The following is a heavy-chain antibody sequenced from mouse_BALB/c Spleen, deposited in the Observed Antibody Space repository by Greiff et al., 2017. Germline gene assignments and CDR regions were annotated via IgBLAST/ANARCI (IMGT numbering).Heavy chain of an antibody. D-gene: IGHD1-2*01. CDR3: ARADYYGSLDY. Sequence: QVQLQQSGAELARPGASVKLSCKASGYPFTDYYINWVKQRTGQGLEWIGEIYPGSGNTYYNEKFKGKATLTADKSSSTAYMQLSSLTSEDSAVYFCARADYYGSLDYWGQGTTLTVSS. CDR1: GYPFTDYY. CDR2: IYPGSGNT. V-gene: IGHV1-77*01. J-gene: IGHJ2*01.